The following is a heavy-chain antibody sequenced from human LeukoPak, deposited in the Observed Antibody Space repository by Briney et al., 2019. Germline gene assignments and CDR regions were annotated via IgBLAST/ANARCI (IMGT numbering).Heavy chain of an antibody. J-gene: IGHJ4*02. D-gene: IGHD6-13*01. Sequence: GSLRLSCAASGVTFPSYWMTWVRQPPGKGLEWIGEIYHSGSTNYNPSLKSRVTISVDKSKNQFSLKLSSVTAADTAVYYCARGDSIAAAGDYWGQGTLVTVSS. CDR2: IYHSGST. CDR1: GVTFPSYW. CDR3: ARGDSIAAAGDY. V-gene: IGHV4-4*02.